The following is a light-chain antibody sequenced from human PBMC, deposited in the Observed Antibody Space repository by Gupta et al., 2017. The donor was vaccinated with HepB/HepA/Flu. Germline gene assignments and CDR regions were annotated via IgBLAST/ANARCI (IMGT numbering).Light chain of an antibody. CDR2: KAS. CDR3: QQYNTYWS. CDR1: QSVSKW. Sequence: DTQMTQSPSTLSASVGDRVTITCRASQSVSKWVAWYQQKPGTVPNLLIYKASSVQNGVPSRFSGSGSGTEFTLTISGLQPDDFATYYGQQYNTYWSFGQGTKVEIK. V-gene: IGKV1-5*03. J-gene: IGKJ1*01.